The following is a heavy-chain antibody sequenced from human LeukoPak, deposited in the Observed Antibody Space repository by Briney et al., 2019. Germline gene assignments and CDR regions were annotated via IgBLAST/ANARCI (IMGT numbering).Heavy chain of an antibody. CDR1: GFTFSSYW. CDR3: ARGDPDISFGVAGEAFDI. Sequence: GGSLRLSCAASGFTFSSYWMHWVRQAPGKGLVWVSRINSDGSSTSYADSVKGRFTISRDNAKNTLYLQMNSLRAEDTAVYYCARGDPDISFGVAGEAFDIWGQGTMVTVSS. J-gene: IGHJ3*02. D-gene: IGHD3-3*01. CDR2: INSDGSST. V-gene: IGHV3-74*01.